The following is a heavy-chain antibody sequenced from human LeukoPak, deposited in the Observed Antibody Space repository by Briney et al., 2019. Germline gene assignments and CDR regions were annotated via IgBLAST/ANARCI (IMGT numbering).Heavy chain of an antibody. CDR1: GGSISSSNW. Sequence: SETLSLTCAVSGGSISSSNWWSWVRQPPGKGLEWIGEIYHSGSTNYNPSLKSRVTISVDKSKNQFSLKLSSVTAADTAVYYCASRRGRSLAGKMVVVTHGGYYFDYWGQGTLVTVSS. CDR3: ASRRGRSLAGKMVVVTHGGYYFDY. J-gene: IGHJ4*02. V-gene: IGHV4-4*02. CDR2: IYHSGST. D-gene: IGHD3-22*01.